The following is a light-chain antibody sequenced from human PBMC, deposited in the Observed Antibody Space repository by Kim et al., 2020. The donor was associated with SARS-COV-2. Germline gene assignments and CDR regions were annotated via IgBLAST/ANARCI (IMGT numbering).Light chain of an antibody. J-gene: IGLJ3*02. Sequence: ELTQPPSASGTPGQRVTMSCSGSSSNIGSNHVYWYQQLPGTAPKLLIYGNNQRPSGVPDRFSVSKSGTSASLAISGLRSEDEADYYCATWDDSLSGRVFGGGTQLTVL. CDR1: SSNIGSNH. CDR2: GNN. V-gene: IGLV1-47*01. CDR3: ATWDDSLSGRV.